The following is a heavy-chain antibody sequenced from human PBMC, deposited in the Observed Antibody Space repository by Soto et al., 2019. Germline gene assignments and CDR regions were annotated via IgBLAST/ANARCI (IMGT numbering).Heavy chain of an antibody. Sequence: VQLVESGGGLVQPGGSLRLSCAASGFTFSSYEMNWVRQAPGKGLEWVSYISSSGSTIYYADSVKGRFTISRDNAKNSLYLQMNSLRAEDTAVYYCAGLYYDILTGYPQMNEFQHWGQGTLVTVSS. CDR2: ISSSGSTI. D-gene: IGHD3-9*01. J-gene: IGHJ1*01. CDR1: GFTFSSYE. V-gene: IGHV3-48*03. CDR3: AGLYYDILTGYPQMNEFQH.